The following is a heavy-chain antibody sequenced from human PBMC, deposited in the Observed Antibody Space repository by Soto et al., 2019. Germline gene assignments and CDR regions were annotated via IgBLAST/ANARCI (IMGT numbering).Heavy chain of an antibody. V-gene: IGHV4-4*02. Sequence: QVQLQESGPGLVKPSGTLSLTCAVSGGSISSSNWWSWVRQPPGKGLEWIGEIYHSGSTNYNPSLKSRXXXXXXXXXXXXXXXXXXXTXADTAVYYCARFGPTAYLLPSDWGQGTLVTVSS. J-gene: IGHJ4*02. CDR3: ARFGPTAYLLPSD. D-gene: IGHD3-10*01. CDR2: IYHSGST. CDR1: GGSISSSNW.